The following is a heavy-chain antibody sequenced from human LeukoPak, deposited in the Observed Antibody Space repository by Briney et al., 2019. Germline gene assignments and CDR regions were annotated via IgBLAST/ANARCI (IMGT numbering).Heavy chain of an antibody. J-gene: IGHJ4*02. Sequence: PSETLSLTCTVSGGSISSYYWSWIRQPPGKGLEWIGYIYYSGSTNYNPSLKSRVTISIDTSKNQFSLKLSSVTAADTAVYFCVLQLWSYYFDYWGQGTLVTVSS. CDR3: VLQLWSYYFDY. D-gene: IGHD5-18*01. V-gene: IGHV4-59*03. CDR1: GGSISSYY. CDR2: IYYSGST.